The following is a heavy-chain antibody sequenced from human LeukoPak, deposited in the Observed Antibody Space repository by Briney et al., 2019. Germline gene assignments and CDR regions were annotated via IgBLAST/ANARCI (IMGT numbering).Heavy chain of an antibody. V-gene: IGHV4-34*01. D-gene: IGHD3-16*02. J-gene: IGHJ5*02. CDR1: GGSFSGYY. Sequence: PSETLSLTCAVSGGSFSGYYWSWIRQPPGKGLEWIGEINHSGSTNYNPSLKSRVTISVDTSKNQFSLKLSSVTAADTAVYYCARGPANDYVWGSYRWYWFDPWGQGTLVTVSS. CDR2: INHSGST. CDR3: ARGPANDYVWGSYRWYWFDP.